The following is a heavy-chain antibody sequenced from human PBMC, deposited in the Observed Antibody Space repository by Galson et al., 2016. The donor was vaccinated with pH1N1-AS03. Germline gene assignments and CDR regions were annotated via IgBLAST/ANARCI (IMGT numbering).Heavy chain of an antibody. D-gene: IGHD6-19*01. CDR3: ARSPRLISVAGTFPSRFDP. CDR2: IYPAVST. V-gene: IGHV4-39*07. Sequence: SETLSLTCTVSGGSINSSPYYWGWIRQPPGRGLEWIGSIYPAVSTDYNPSLKSRVAMSVDTSKNQFSLNLSSVTAADTALYYCARSPRLISVAGTFPSRFDPWGQGTLVTVSS. CDR1: GGSINSSPYY. J-gene: IGHJ5*02.